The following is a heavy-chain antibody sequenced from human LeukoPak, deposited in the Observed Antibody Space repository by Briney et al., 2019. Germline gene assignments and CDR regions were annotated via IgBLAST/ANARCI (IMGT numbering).Heavy chain of an antibody. J-gene: IGHJ6*03. D-gene: IGHD3-10*01. CDR2: IYYSGST. V-gene: IGHV4-59*01. CDR1: GGSISSYY. CDR3: AREIGSGHGDLYYYYMDV. Sequence: SETLSLTCTVSGGSISSYYWSWLRQPPGKGLEWIGYIYYSGSTNYNPSLKSRVTISVDTSKNQFSLKLSSVTAADTAVYYCAREIGSGHGDLYYYYMDVWGKGTTVTVSS.